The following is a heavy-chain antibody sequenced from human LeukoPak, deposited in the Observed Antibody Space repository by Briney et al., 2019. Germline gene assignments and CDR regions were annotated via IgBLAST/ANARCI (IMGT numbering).Heavy chain of an antibody. Sequence: GGSLRLSCAASGFTFSSYSMNWVRQAPGKGLEWVSSISSSSYIYYADSVKGRFTISRDNAKNSLYLQMNSLRAEDTAVYYCARNIVLMVYAPGYWGQGTLVTVSS. D-gene: IGHD2-8*01. CDR2: ISSSSYI. J-gene: IGHJ4*02. CDR1: GFTFSSYS. V-gene: IGHV3-21*01. CDR3: ARNIVLMVYAPGY.